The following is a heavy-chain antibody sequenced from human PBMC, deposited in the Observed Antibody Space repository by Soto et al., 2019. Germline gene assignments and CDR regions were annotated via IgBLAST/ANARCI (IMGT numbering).Heavy chain of an antibody. V-gene: IGHV1-69*02. D-gene: IGHD3-10*01. CDR3: ATSYGSGYRAFDS. J-gene: IGHJ4*02. CDR1: GDTFSFYT. Sequence: ASVKVSCKASGDTFSFYTINWVRQAPGLGLEWVGRINPILSMSNYAQKYQGRVTMTADKSTNTAYMELRSLRSEDTAMYFCATSYGSGYRAFDSWGQGALVTVSA. CDR2: INPILSMS.